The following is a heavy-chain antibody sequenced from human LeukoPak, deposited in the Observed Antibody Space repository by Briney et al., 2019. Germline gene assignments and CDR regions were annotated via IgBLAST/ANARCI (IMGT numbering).Heavy chain of an antibody. Sequence: ASVKVSCKASGDTITSYYMHWVRQAPGQGLEWMGIINPSGGSTSYAQKFQGRVTMTRDTSTSTVYMELSSLRSEDTAVYYCARDTPVGYYDSSGYFDYWGQGTLVTVSS. V-gene: IGHV1-46*01. D-gene: IGHD3-22*01. CDR1: GDTITSYY. CDR3: ARDTPVGYYDSSGYFDY. CDR2: INPSGGST. J-gene: IGHJ4*02.